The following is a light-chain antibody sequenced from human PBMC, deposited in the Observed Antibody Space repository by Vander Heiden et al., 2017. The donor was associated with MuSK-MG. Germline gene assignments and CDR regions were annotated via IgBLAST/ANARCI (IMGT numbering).Light chain of an antibody. CDR1: PGTVTSGHY. Sequence: QAVVTQEPSLTVSPGGTVPLTCGSSPGTVTSGHYPYWFQQKPGQAPRTLIYDTSNTQAWTPARFSGSRRGGKAALTLSGAQAEDEDEYYGWVADSTARVFGGGTKLTVL. J-gene: IGLJ3*02. V-gene: IGLV7-46*01. CDR2: DTS. CDR3: WVADSTARV.